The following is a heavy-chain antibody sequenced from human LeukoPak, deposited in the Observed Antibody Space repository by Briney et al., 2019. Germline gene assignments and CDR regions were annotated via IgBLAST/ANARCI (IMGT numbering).Heavy chain of an antibody. Sequence: GGSLRLSCAASGFTFSSYAMSWVRQAPGKGLEWVANIKQDGSEKYYVDSVKGRFTISRDNAKNSLYLQMNSLRAEDTAVYYCAREGYGDYGGGDYWGQGTLVTVSS. J-gene: IGHJ4*02. D-gene: IGHD4-17*01. CDR3: AREGYGDYGGGDY. V-gene: IGHV3-7*01. CDR2: IKQDGSEK. CDR1: GFTFSSYA.